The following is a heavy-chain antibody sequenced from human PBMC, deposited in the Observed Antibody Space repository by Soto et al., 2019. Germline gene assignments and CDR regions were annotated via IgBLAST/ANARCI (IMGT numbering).Heavy chain of an antibody. D-gene: IGHD2-2*01. J-gene: IGHJ3*02. CDR3: ARYIVVVPAAATSWAFDI. Sequence: SETLSLTCTVSGGSISSGGYYWSWIRQHPGKGLEWIGYIYYSGSTYYNPSLKSRVTISVDTSKNQFSLKLSSVTAADTAVYYCARYIVVVPAAATSWAFDIWGQGTMVTVSS. V-gene: IGHV4-31*03. CDR1: GGSISSGGYY. CDR2: IYYSGST.